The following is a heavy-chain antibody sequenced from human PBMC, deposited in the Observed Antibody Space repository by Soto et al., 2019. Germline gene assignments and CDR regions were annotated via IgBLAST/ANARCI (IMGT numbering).Heavy chain of an antibody. J-gene: IGHJ6*02. CDR1: GGTFSSYA. CDR2: IIPIFGTA. D-gene: IGHD3-22*01. Sequence: QVQLVQSGAEVKKPGSSVKVSCKASGGTFSSYAISWVRQAPGQGLEWMGGIIPIFGTANYAQKFQGRVTITADESTSTAYMELSSLRSEDTAVYYCARDSRYYYDSSANYYYYYGMDAWGQGTTVTVSS. V-gene: IGHV1-69*01. CDR3: ARDSRYYYDSSANYYYYYGMDA.